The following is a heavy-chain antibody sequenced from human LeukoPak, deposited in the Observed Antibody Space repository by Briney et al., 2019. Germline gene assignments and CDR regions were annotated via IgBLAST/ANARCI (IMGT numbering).Heavy chain of an antibody. CDR2: VKSKTDGGTT. Sequence: LGGSLRLSCAASGFTFSNVWMAWVRQAPGKGLEWIGRVKSKTDGGTTDYAAPVKGRFTISRDDSKNTLYLQMNSLKTEDTAVYYCTTGPTVTPRGYWGQGTLVTVSS. CDR1: GFTFSNVW. V-gene: IGHV3-15*01. J-gene: IGHJ4*02. CDR3: TTGPTVTPRGY. D-gene: IGHD4-17*01.